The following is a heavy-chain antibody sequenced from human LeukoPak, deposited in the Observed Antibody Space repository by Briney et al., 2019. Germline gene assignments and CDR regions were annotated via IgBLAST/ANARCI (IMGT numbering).Heavy chain of an antibody. CDR3: AKSLIPYYYYYGMDV. Sequence: GGSLRLSCAASGFTFSSYAMSWVRQALGKGLEWVSAISGSGGSTYYADSVKGRFTISRDNSKNTLYLQMNSLRAEDTAVYYCAKSLIPYYYYYGMDVWGQGTTVTVSS. V-gene: IGHV3-23*01. CDR1: GFTFSSYA. J-gene: IGHJ6*02. CDR2: ISGSGGST.